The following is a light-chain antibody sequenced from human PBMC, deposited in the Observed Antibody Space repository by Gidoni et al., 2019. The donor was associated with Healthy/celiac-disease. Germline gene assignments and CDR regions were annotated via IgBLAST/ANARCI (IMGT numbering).Light chain of an antibody. CDR2: GAS. V-gene: IGKV3-15*01. CDR3: QQYNNWPLWT. Sequence: DIVMTQSPATLSVSPGERATLSCRASQSVSSNLAWYQQKPGQAPRLLIYGASTRATGIPARFSGSGSGTEFTLTISSLQSEDFAVYYCQQYNNWPLWTFXQXTKVEIK. J-gene: IGKJ1*01. CDR1: QSVSSN.